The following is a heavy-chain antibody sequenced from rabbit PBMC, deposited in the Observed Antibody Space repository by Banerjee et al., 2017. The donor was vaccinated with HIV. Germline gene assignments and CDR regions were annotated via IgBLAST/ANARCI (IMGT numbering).Heavy chain of an antibody. V-gene: IGHV1S45*01. CDR3: ARDLAGVIGWNFNL. Sequence: EQLEESGGGLVKPEGSLTLTCKASGFDLTTYHYMCWVRQAPGKGLEWIACIDAGSSGSTQYASWAKGRFTISKISSTTVTLQMTSLTAADTATYLCARDLAGVIGWNFNLWGPGTLVTVS. J-gene: IGHJ4*01. D-gene: IGHD4-1*01. CDR1: GFDLTTYHY. CDR2: IDAGSSGST.